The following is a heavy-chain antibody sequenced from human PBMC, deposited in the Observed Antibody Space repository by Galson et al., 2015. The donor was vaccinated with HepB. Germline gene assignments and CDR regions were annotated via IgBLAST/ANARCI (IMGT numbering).Heavy chain of an antibody. CDR3: ASGRRDGYRYFDY. CDR1: GGSISSSNYY. J-gene: IGHJ4*02. CDR2: NFYSGST. Sequence: ETLSLTCTVSGGSISSSNYYWGWIRQPPGKGLEWIGSNFYSGSTYYNPSLKGRVTISAETSKNQLSLKVNSVTAADTAFYYCASGRRDGYRYFDYWGQGTLVTVSS. D-gene: IGHD5-24*01. V-gene: IGHV4-39*01.